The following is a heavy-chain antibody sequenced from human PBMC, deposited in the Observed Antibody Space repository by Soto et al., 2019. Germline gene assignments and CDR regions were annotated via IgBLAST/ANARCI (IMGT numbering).Heavy chain of an antibody. CDR2: FFTGGST. J-gene: IGHJ4*02. V-gene: IGHV3-53*01. Sequence: RXLACAGAGFSVSANYMGWVLQAPGKGLEWVSSFFTGGSTDYADSVKGRFTISRDDSKNTVYLQTNSLRAEDTAVYFCVRERRGLGIGFDQWGQGTLVTVPS. CDR3: VRERRGLGIGFDQ. D-gene: IGHD6-19*01. CDR1: GFSVSANY.